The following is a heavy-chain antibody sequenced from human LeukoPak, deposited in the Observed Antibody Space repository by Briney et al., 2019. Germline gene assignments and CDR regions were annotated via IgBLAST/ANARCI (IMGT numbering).Heavy chain of an antibody. J-gene: IGHJ6*02. D-gene: IGHD3-10*01. CDR1: GFTFSSYG. V-gene: IGHV3-30*18. Sequence: GGSLRLSCAASGFTFSSYGMHWVRQAPGKGLEWVAVVSYDGSNKYYADSVKGRFTISRDNSKNTLYLQMNSLRAEDTAVYYCAKDRGDYYYYYGMDVWGQGTTVTVS. CDR2: VSYDGSNK. CDR3: AKDRGDYYYYYGMDV.